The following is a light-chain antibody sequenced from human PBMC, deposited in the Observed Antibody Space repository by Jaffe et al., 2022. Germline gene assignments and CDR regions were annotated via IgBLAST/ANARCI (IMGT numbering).Light chain of an antibody. CDR1: SSNIGSNY. CDR3: ATWDDSLSGLV. J-gene: IGLJ3*02. V-gene: IGLV1-47*01. Sequence: QSVLTQSPSASGTPGQRVTISCSGSSSNIGSNYVYWYQQLPGTAPKLLIYRNNQRPSGVPDRFSGSKSGTSASLDISGLRSEDEADYYCATWDDSLSGLVFGGGTKLTVL. CDR2: RNN.